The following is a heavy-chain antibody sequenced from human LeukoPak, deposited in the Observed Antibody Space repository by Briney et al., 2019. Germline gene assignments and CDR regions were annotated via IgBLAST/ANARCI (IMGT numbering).Heavy chain of an antibody. CDR2: IIPIFGTA. V-gene: IGHV1-69*13. Sequence: GASVKVSCKASGGTFSSYAISWVRQAPGQGLEWMGGIIPIFGTANYAQKFQGRVTITADESTSTAYMELSSLRYEDTAVYYCARDGPMDYDILTGCYFWGQGTLVTVSS. D-gene: IGHD3-9*01. CDR1: GGTFSSYA. J-gene: IGHJ4*02. CDR3: ARDGPMDYDILTGCYF.